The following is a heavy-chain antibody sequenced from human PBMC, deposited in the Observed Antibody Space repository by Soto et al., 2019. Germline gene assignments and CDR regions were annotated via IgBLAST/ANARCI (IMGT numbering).Heavy chain of an antibody. Sequence: QVQLVESGGGVVQPGRSLRLSCAASGFTFSSYGMHWVRQAPGKGLEWVAVIWYDGSNKYYADSVKGRFTISRDNSKNTLYLQMNSLRAEDTAVYYCARDLHVAMDIGYWGQGTLVTVSS. D-gene: IGHD5-12*01. CDR2: IWYDGSNK. CDR1: GFTFSSYG. CDR3: ARDLHVAMDIGY. J-gene: IGHJ4*02. V-gene: IGHV3-33*01.